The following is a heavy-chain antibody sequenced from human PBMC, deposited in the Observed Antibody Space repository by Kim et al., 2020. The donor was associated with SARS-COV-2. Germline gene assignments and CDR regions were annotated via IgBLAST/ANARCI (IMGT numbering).Heavy chain of an antibody. CDR1: GGSISSGNYY. Sequence: SETLSLTCTVSGGSISSGNYYWSWIRQPPGKGLEWIGYIFYSGSTYYNPSLKSRVIMSVDTSKNQFSLRLSSVTAADTAVYYCARDRANYYGSGTNWFDP. CDR3: ARDRANYYGSGTNWFDP. D-gene: IGHD3-10*01. CDR2: IFYSGST. V-gene: IGHV4-30-4*01. J-gene: IGHJ5*02.